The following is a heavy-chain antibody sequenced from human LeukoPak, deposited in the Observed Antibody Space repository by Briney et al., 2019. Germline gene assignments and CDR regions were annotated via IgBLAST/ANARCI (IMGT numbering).Heavy chain of an antibody. CDR2: ISGSGGST. CDR1: GFTFSSYA. Sequence: GGSLRLSCAASGFTFSSYAMSWVRQAPGKGLEWVSAISGSGGSTYYADYVKGRFTISRDNSKNTLYLQMNSLRAEDTAVYYCAKFGSRYYYDSSGYYFDYWGQGTLVTVSS. CDR3: AKFGSRYYYDSSGYYFDY. D-gene: IGHD3-22*01. J-gene: IGHJ4*02. V-gene: IGHV3-23*01.